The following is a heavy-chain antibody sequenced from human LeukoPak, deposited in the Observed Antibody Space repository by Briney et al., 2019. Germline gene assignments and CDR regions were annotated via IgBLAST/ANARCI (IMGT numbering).Heavy chain of an antibody. J-gene: IGHJ4*02. Sequence: GGSLRLSCAASGFTFSSYAMHWVRQAPGKGLEYVSAISSNGGSTYYANSVKGRFTISRDNSKNTLYLQMGSLRAEDMAVYYCARAYYYDSSGPGYWGQGTLVTVSS. V-gene: IGHV3-64*01. CDR2: ISSNGGST. CDR3: ARAYYYDSSGPGY. CDR1: GFTFSSYA. D-gene: IGHD3-22*01.